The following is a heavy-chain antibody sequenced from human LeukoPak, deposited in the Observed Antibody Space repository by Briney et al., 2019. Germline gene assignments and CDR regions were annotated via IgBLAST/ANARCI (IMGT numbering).Heavy chain of an antibody. D-gene: IGHD3-22*01. Sequence: GASVKVSCKASGGTFSSYAISWVRQAPGQGLEWMGGIIPIFGTANYAQKFQGRVTITTDESTSTAYMGLSSLRSEDTAVYYCARALRYYYDSSGLNWFDPWGQGTLVTVSS. CDR3: ARALRYYYDSSGLNWFDP. V-gene: IGHV1-69*05. J-gene: IGHJ5*02. CDR2: IIPIFGTA. CDR1: GGTFSSYA.